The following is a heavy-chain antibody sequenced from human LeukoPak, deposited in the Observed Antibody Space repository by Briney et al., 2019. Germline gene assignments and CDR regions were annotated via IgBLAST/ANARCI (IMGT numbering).Heavy chain of an antibody. Sequence: GGSLRLSCAASGFTFSSYEMNWVRQAPGKGLEWVSYISSSGSTIYYADSVKGRFTISRDNAKNSLYLQMNSLRAEDTAVYYCARSTYYYDSSGYYYAAAFDIWGQGTMVTVSS. CDR2: ISSSGSTI. CDR3: ARSTYYYDSSGYYYAAAFDI. J-gene: IGHJ3*02. D-gene: IGHD3-22*01. CDR1: GFTFSSYE. V-gene: IGHV3-48*03.